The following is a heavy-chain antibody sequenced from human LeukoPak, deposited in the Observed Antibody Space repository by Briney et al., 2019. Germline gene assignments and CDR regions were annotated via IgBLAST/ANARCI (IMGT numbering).Heavy chain of an antibody. Sequence: SVKVSCKASGGTFSSYAISWVRQAPGQGLEWMGGIIPIFGTANYAQKFQGRVTITTDESTSTAYMELSSLRSEDTAVYYCARGRSAQVVAVAALDYWGQGTLVTVSP. CDR1: GGTFSSYA. D-gene: IGHD2-15*01. CDR3: ARGRSAQVVAVAALDY. V-gene: IGHV1-69*05. CDR2: IIPIFGTA. J-gene: IGHJ4*02.